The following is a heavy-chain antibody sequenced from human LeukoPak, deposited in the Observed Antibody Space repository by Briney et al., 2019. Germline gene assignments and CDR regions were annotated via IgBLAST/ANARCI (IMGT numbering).Heavy chain of an antibody. J-gene: IGHJ4*02. Sequence: ASVKVSCKASGYTFTSYEINWVRQATGQGLEWMGWMNPNSGNTDYAQKFQGRVTMTRNTSISTAYMELSSLRSEDTAVYYCARSPSGYPTDYWGQGTLVTVSS. CDR2: MNPNSGNT. CDR3: ARSPSGYPTDY. V-gene: IGHV1-8*01. CDR1: GYTFTSYE. D-gene: IGHD5-12*01.